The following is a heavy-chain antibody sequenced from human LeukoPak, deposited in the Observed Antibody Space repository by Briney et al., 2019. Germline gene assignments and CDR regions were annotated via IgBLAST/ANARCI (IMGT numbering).Heavy chain of an antibody. CDR1: GGSISSGGYY. CDR3: SRESGPYSPFGH. V-gene: IGHV4-31*03. CDR2: IYYSGST. J-gene: IGHJ4*02. Sequence: SETLSLTCTVSGGSISSGGYYWSWIRQHPGKGLEWIGYIYYSGSTYYNPSLRGRVTMSLDESKNHLSLTLTSVTAADTAIYYCSRESGPYSPFGHWGQGILVTVTT. D-gene: IGHD1-26*01.